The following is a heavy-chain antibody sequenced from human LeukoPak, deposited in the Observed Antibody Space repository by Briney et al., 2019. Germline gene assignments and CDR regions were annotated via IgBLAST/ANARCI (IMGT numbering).Heavy chain of an antibody. D-gene: IGHD4-23*01. J-gene: IGHJ6*02. CDR3: ARETYKGGNSATSGMDV. CDR1: GGSISSYF. CDR2: ICYSGST. V-gene: IGHV4-59*01. Sequence: SETLSLTCTVSGGSISSYFWSWVRQPPGKGLEWIGYICYSGSTNYNPSLKSRVTISIDTSKNQFSLKLSSVTAADTAVYYCARETYKGGNSATSGMDVWGQGTTVTVSS.